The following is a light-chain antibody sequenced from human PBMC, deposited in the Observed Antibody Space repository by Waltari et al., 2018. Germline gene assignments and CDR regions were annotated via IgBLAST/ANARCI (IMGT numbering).Light chain of an antibody. CDR3: QQYGSSSH. CDR2: KSS. V-gene: IGKV1-5*03. Sequence: IQMTQSPSTLSASVGDRVTITCRASQNINKWLAWYQQKPGQAPKLLIYKSSNLQTGVPSRFSGSGSGTEFTLTINSLQPDDFATYYCQQYGSSSHFGQGTRLEIK. CDR1: QNINKW. J-gene: IGKJ5*01.